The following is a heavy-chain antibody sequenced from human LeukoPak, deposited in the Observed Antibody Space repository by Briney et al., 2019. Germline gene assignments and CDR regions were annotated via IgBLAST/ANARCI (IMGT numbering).Heavy chain of an antibody. J-gene: IGHJ4*02. CDR3: AREAGLRGYFDY. V-gene: IGHV1-2*02. Sequence: ASVKVSCKASGYIFTGYYMHWVRQAPGQGLEWMGWINPNRGGTNYAQKFQGRVTMTRDTSISTAYMELSRLRSDDTAVYYCAREAGLRGYFDYWGQGTLVTVSS. CDR2: INPNRGGT. CDR1: GYIFTGYY. D-gene: IGHD4-17*01.